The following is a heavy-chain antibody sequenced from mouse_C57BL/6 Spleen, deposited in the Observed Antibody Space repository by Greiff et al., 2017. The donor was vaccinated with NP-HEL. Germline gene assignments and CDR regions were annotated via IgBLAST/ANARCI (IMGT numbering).Heavy chain of an antibody. CDR1: GYTFTSYW. D-gene: IGHD1-1*01. V-gene: IGHV1-61*01. CDR2: IYPSDSET. Sequence: VQLQQPGAELVRPGSSVKLSCKASGYTFTSYWMDWVKQRPGQGLEWIGNIYPSDSETHYNQKFKDKATLTVDKSSSTAYMQLSSLTSEDSAVYYCARRDYGSRVYAMDYWGQGTSVTVSS. J-gene: IGHJ4*01. CDR3: ARRDYGSRVYAMDY.